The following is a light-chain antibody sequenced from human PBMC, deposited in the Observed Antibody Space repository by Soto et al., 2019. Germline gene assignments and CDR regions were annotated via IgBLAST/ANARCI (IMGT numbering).Light chain of an antibody. V-gene: IGLV2-14*01. CDR3: SSYTVNTPGV. Sequence: QSVLTQPASVSGSPGQSITISCTGTSSDVGGYNYVSWYQQHPDKAPKLVISEVSNRPSGVSNRFSGSKSGNTASLTISGLQTEDEADYYCSSYTVNTPGVFGTGTKVTVL. CDR1: SSDVGGYNY. CDR2: EVS. J-gene: IGLJ1*01.